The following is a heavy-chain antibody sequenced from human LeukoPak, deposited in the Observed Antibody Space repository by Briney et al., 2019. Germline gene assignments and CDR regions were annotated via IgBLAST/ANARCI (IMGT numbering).Heavy chain of an antibody. J-gene: IGHJ4*02. CDR2: IYYSGST. V-gene: IGHV4-39*01. Sequence: SETLSLTCTVSGGSISSSSYYWGWLRQPPGKGLEWIGSIYYSGSTYYNPSLKGRFTISVDTSKNQFSLKLSSVTAADTAVYYCATQPPGWELLFDYWGQGTLVTVSP. D-gene: IGHD1-26*01. CDR3: ATQPPGWELLFDY. CDR1: GGSISSSSYY.